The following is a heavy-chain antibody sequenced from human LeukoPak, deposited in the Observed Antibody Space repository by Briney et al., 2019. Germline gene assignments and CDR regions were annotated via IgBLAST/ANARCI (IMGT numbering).Heavy chain of an antibody. J-gene: IGHJ4*02. CDR1: GYTFTSYG. V-gene: IGHV1-18*01. Sequence: ASVKVSCKASGYTFTSYGISWVRQAPGQGLEWMGWISAYNGNTNYAQKLQGRVTMTTDTSTSTAYMVLRSLRSDDTAVYFCARVEATVTCIKSYFDYWGQGTLVTVSS. CDR2: ISAYNGNT. CDR3: ARVEATVTCIKSYFDY. D-gene: IGHD5-12*01.